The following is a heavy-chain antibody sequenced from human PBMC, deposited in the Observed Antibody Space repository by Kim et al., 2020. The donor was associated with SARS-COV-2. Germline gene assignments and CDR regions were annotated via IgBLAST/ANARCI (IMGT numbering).Heavy chain of an antibody. CDR3: ARGLRTAVFDY. V-gene: IGHV1-46*01. J-gene: IGHJ4*02. Sequence: SATYAQRFPGRVTVTRDTSTSTVYMELSSLRSEDTAVYSCARGLRTAVFDYWGQGTLVTVSS. CDR2: SA. D-gene: IGHD4-17*01.